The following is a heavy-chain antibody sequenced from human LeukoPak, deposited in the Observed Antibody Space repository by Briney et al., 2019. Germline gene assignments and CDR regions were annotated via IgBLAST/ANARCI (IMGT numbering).Heavy chain of an antibody. J-gene: IGHJ4*02. CDR1: GFTFSSYW. CDR3: AKDVRGGDRAIVPIDY. CDR2: ISGGGDST. V-gene: IGHV3-23*01. Sequence: GGSLRLSCAASGFTFSSYWMSWVRQAPGKGLEWVSTISGGGDSTYYADSMKGRFTISRDNSKNTVYLQMNSLRVEDTAIYYCAKDVRGGDRAIVPIDYWGQGTLVTVSS. D-gene: IGHD3-16*02.